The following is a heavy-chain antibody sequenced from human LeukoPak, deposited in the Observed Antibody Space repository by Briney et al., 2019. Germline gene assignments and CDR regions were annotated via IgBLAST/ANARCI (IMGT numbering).Heavy chain of an antibody. CDR2: IYWNDDK. V-gene: IGHV2-5*01. Sequence: SGPTLVNPTQTLTLTCTFSGFSLSTSGVGVGWIRQPPGKALEWLALIYWNDDKRYSPSLKSRLTITKDTSKNQVVLTMTNMDPVDTATYYCAHRLVWLWETAMVDFDYWGQGTLVTVSS. J-gene: IGHJ4*02. D-gene: IGHD5-18*01. CDR1: GFSLSTSGVG. CDR3: AHRLVWLWETAMVDFDY.